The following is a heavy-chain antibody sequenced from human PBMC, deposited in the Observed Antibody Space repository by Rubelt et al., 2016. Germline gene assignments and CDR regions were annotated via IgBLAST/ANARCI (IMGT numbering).Heavy chain of an antibody. CDR2: IHPSVGST. Sequence: QVQLVQSGAEVKKPGASVKVSCKAFGYTFTTYYMYWVRQAPGQGLEWMGIIHPSVGSTTSAQKFKDRVTMTTDTSTSTVYRELGSLGSDDTAVYYCARWPTVTTGAFDIWGQGTMVTVSS. D-gene: IGHD4-17*01. CDR1: GYTFTTYY. J-gene: IGHJ3*02. CDR3: ARWPTVTTGAFDI. V-gene: IGHV1-46*01.